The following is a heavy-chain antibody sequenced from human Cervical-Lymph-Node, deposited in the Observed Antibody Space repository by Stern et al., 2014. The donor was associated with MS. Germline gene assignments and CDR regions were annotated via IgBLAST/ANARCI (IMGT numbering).Heavy chain of an antibody. Sequence: QVQLVESGAEVEKPGASVRVSCKASGYTFTSYDINWGRQATGQGLEWMGWMNPNNGKTGYAQKFQGRVTMTRDTSTHSDYMELSSLRSEDTAVYYCARGRVDLIRALGIWGQGTMVTVSS. D-gene: IGHD3-16*01. CDR1: GYTFTSYD. CDR3: ARGRVDLIRALGI. J-gene: IGHJ3*02. CDR2: MNPNNGKT. V-gene: IGHV1-8*01.